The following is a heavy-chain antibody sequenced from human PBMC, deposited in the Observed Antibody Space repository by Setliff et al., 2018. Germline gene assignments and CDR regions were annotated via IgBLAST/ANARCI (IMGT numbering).Heavy chain of an antibody. J-gene: IGHJ4*02. CDR2: IHDSGNPT. Sequence: GGSLRLSCAASGFTFSNYYMTWIRQAPGKGLEWISYIHDSGNPTYYADSVKGRFTISRDNAKNSLYLQMNSLRAEDTAVYYCATTPGGGWYGEYYFDYWGQGTLVTV. D-gene: IGHD6-19*01. CDR3: ATTPGGGWYGEYYFDY. CDR1: GFTFSNYY. V-gene: IGHV3-11*04.